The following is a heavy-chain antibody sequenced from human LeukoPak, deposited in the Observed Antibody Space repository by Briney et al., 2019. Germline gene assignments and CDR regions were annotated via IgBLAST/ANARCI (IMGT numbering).Heavy chain of an antibody. CDR2: IYYSGST. CDR1: GGSISSYY. Sequence: PSETLSLTCTVSGGSISSYYWSWLRQPPGKGLEWIGYIYYSGSTNYNPSLKSRVTISVDTSKNQFSLKLSSVTAADTAVYYCARLRGSPAVYYYYMDVWGKGTTVTVSS. D-gene: IGHD1-26*01. CDR3: ARLRGSPAVYYYYMDV. V-gene: IGHV4-59*08. J-gene: IGHJ6*03.